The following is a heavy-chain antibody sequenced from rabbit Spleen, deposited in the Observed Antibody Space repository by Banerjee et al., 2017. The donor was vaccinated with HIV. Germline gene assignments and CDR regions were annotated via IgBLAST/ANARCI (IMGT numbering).Heavy chain of an antibody. Sequence: QEQLVESGGGLIQPGGSLTLTCKASGFSLNSGYDMCWVRQAPGKGLEWIACIDAGSSGFTYFATWAKGRFSISKSSSTTVTLQMPRLTAADTATYFSARGGGLWGPGTLVTVS. CDR1: GFSLNSGYD. CDR2: IDAGSSGFT. CDR3: ARGGGL. J-gene: IGHJ4*01. V-gene: IGHV1S45*01.